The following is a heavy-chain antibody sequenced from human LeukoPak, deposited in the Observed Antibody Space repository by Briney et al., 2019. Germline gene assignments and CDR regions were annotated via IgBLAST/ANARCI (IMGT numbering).Heavy chain of an antibody. J-gene: IGHJ4*02. CDR3: ARAYSDYLLYFDY. Sequence: GGSLRLSCAASGFTVSSNYMSWVRQAPGQGLEWVSVIYSGGSTYYADSVKGRFTISRHNSKNTLYLQMNSLRAEDTAVYYCARAYSDYLLYFDYWGQGTLVTVSS. D-gene: IGHD3-3*01. CDR2: IYSGGST. CDR1: GFTVSSNY. V-gene: IGHV3-53*04.